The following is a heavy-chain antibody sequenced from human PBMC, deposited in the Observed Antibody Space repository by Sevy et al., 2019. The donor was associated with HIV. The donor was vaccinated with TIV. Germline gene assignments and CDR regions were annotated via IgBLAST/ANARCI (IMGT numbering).Heavy chain of an antibody. V-gene: IGHV3-15*01. D-gene: IGHD3-10*01. J-gene: IGHJ4*02. CDR2: IRSKTDGGTI. CDR1: GFTFSNAW. Sequence: GRSLRLSCAASGFTFSNAWMSWVRQAPGKGLEWVGRIRSKTDGGTIEYIAPVKGRFIISRDDSKDTLDLQMNSLRIEDTAVYYCTTVGVWGQGTMVTVSS. CDR3: TTVGV.